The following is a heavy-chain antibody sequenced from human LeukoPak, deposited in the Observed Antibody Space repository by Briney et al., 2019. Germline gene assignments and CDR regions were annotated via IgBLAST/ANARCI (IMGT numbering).Heavy chain of an antibody. CDR3: ARIWGGGNIDY. CDR1: GGSFSDYY. CDR2: INHSGSA. Sequence: SETLSLTCAVYGGSFSDYYWSWIRQPPGKGLEWIGEINHSGSANYNPSLKSRVTISVDTSKNQFSLKLSSVTAADTAVYYCARIWGGGNIDYWGQGTLVTVSS. V-gene: IGHV4-34*01. J-gene: IGHJ4*02. D-gene: IGHD3-16*01.